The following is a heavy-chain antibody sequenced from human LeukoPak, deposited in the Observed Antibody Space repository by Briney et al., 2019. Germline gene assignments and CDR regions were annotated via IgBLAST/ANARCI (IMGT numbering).Heavy chain of an antibody. J-gene: IGHJ5*02. CDR2: IYYSGST. CDR3: AMYYYGSGSYFDP. Sequence: PSETLSLTCTVSGGSISSSSYYWGWIRQPPGKGLEWISSIYYSGSTYYNPSLKSRVTISVDTSKNQFSLKLSSVTAADTAVYYCAMYYYGSGSYFDPWGQGTLVTVSS. D-gene: IGHD3-10*01. CDR1: GGSISSSSYY. V-gene: IGHV4-39*01.